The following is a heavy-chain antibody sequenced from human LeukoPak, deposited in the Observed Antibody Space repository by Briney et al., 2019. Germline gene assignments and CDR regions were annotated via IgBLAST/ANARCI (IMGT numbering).Heavy chain of an antibody. CDR1: GFTFSSYA. CDR3: ARDLAGRFGELYLFDP. D-gene: IGHD3-10*01. V-gene: IGHV3-30-3*01. CDR2: ISYDGSNK. Sequence: PGGSLRLSCAASGFTFSSYAMHWVRQAPGKGLEWVAVISYDGSNKYYADSVKGRFTISRDNPKNTLYLQMNSLRAEDTAVYYCARDLAGRFGELYLFDPWGQGTLVTVSS. J-gene: IGHJ5*02.